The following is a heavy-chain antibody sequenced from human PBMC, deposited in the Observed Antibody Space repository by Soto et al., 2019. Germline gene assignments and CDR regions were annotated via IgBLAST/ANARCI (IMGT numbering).Heavy chain of an antibody. CDR1: GGSISSYY. V-gene: IGHV4-59*01. D-gene: IGHD4-17*01. Sequence: QVQLQESGPGLVKPSETLSLTCTVSGGSISSYYWSWIRQPPGKGLEWIGYIYYSGSTNYNPSLKSRVTISVDTSKNQFSLKLSSVTAADTAVYYCARERWDYGGNSCWFDPWGQGTLVTVSS. CDR2: IYYSGST. CDR3: ARERWDYGGNSCWFDP. J-gene: IGHJ5*02.